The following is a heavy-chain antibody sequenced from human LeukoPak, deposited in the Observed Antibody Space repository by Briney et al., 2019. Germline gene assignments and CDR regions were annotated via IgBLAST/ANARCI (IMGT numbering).Heavy chain of an antibody. CDR3: ARDYGAGSGSYYNAHY. D-gene: IGHD3-10*01. CDR1: GGSISSYY. V-gene: IGHV4-59*01. CDR2: IYYSGST. Sequence: SETLSLTCTVSGGSISSYYWSWIRQPPGKGLEWIGYIYYSGSTNYNPSLKSRVTISVDTSKNQFSLQLSSVTAADTAVYYCARDYGAGSGSYYNAHYWGKGTLVTVSS. J-gene: IGHJ4*02.